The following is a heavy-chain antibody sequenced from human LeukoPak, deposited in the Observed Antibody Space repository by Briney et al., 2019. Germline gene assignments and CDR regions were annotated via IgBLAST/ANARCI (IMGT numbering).Heavy chain of an antibody. D-gene: IGHD3-22*01. J-gene: IGHJ4*02. CDR3: ARWNYYDSSGYYYGVDY. Sequence: SETLSLTCTVSGGSISSYYWSWIRQPAGKGLEWIGRFYTSGSTNYNPSLRSRVTISLDTSKNQFSLKLSSVTAADTAVYYCARWNYYDSSGYYYGVDYWGQGTLVTVSS. CDR1: GGSISSYY. V-gene: IGHV4-4*07. CDR2: FYTSGST.